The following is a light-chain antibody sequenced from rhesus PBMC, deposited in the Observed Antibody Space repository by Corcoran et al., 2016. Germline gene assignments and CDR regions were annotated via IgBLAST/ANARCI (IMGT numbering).Light chain of an antibody. CDR3: QQSSNLFT. V-gene: IGKV3-24*04. J-gene: IGKJ3*01. CDR1: QSVGSY. CDR2: GAS. Sequence: ETVVTQSPATLSLSPGERATLSCRASQSVGSYLAWYQQKPGQAPRLLIFGASSRATGIPDSFSGSGSGTDFPLTISSLEPEDVGVYYCQQSSNLFTFGPGTKLDIK.